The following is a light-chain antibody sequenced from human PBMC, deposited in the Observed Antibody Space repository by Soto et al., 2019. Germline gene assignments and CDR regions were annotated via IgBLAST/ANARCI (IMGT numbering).Light chain of an antibody. V-gene: IGLV1-47*02. CDR3: AAWDDSLSGPV. Sequence: QSVLTQPPSASGTPGQRVTISCSGRRSNIGTNYVYWYQQFPGTAPKLLIYSNSHRPSGVPDRFSGSKSGTSASLAISGLRSDDEADYYCAAWDDSLSGPVFGAGTKVTVL. CDR1: RSNIGTNY. J-gene: IGLJ3*02. CDR2: SNS.